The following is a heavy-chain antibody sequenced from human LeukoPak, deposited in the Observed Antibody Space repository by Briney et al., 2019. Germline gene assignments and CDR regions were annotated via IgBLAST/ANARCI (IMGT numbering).Heavy chain of an antibody. J-gene: IGHJ5*02. CDR1: GFTFTNYA. D-gene: IGHD6-6*01. Sequence: GGSLRLSCAASGFTFTNYAMSWVRQAPGKGLEWVSAISGSGGSTYYADSVKGRFTISRDNSKNTLYLQMNSLRAEDTAVYYCAKRMYSSSSAVNWFDPWGQGTLVTVSS. V-gene: IGHV3-23*01. CDR3: AKRMYSSSSAVNWFDP. CDR2: ISGSGGST.